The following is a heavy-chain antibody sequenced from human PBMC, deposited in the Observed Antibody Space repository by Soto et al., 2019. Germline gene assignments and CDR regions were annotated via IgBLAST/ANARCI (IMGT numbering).Heavy chain of an antibody. CDR2: ISAYNGNT. V-gene: IGHV1-18*01. D-gene: IGHD1-26*01. CDR1: GYAFSTYG. Sequence: QVQLVQSATEVKKPGASVKVSCKASGYAFSTYGISWVRQAPGQGLEWMGWISAYNGNTNYAQKLQDRVTMTTDTSTSTAYREVRSRRCDGAAVYCGAPSSGSPSAWVGPWGQGTLVTVPS. CDR3: APSSGSPSAWVGP. J-gene: IGHJ5*02.